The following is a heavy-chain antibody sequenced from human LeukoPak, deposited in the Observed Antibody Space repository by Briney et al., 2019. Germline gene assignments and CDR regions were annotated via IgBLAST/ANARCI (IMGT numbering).Heavy chain of an antibody. J-gene: IGHJ4*02. V-gene: IGHV3-20*04. CDR3: ARDQLRHDY. CDR1: GFTFDHYR. CDR2: INWNGGST. Sequence: GVSLRRSCADSGFTFDHYRRSQVRQAPGKGLEWVSGINWNGGSTGYADSVKGRFTISRDNAKNSLYLQMNSLRAEDTALYYCARDQLRHDYWGQGTLVTVSS. D-gene: IGHD2-2*01.